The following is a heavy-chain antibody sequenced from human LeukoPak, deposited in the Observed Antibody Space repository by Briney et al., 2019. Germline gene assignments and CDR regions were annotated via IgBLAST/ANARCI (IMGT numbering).Heavy chain of an antibody. CDR1: GFPFDTYA. J-gene: IGHJ4*02. D-gene: IGHD2/OR15-2a*01. CDR3: SNSPPTYGDLDY. CDR2: ISESGEKT. Sequence: GGSLRLSCEASGFPFDTYAMSWVRQAPGRGLEWVSAISESGEKTYYADSVEGRFTISRDNSKNTLSLQMTSLRAEDTAVYYCSNSPPTYGDLDYWGQGTLVTVSS. V-gene: IGHV3-23*01.